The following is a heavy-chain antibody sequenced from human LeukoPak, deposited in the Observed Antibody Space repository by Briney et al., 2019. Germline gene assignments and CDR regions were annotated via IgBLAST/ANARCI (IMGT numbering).Heavy chain of an antibody. V-gene: IGHV3-33*08. CDR2: IWYDGSNK. Sequence: GGSLRLSCAASGFTFSSYWMSWVRQAPGKGLEWVAVIWYDGSNKYYADSVKGRFTISRDNSKNTLYLQMNSLRAEDTAVYYCARASSGWYRGAFDYRGQGTLVTVSS. J-gene: IGHJ4*02. CDR3: ARASSGWYRGAFDY. D-gene: IGHD6-19*01. CDR1: GFTFSSYW.